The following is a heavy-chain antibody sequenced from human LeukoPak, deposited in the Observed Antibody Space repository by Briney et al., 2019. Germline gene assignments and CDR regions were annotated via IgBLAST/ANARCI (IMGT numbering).Heavy chain of an antibody. Sequence: SETLSLTCTVSGGSISSSSYYWGWIRQPPGKGLEWIGNIYHSGSTYYNPSLKSRVTISVDTSKNQFSLRLSSVTAADTAVYYCGRDNGDYDFDFWGQGTLVTVSS. CDR3: GRDNGDYDFDF. CDR2: IYHSGST. D-gene: IGHD2-21*01. V-gene: IGHV4-39*01. CDR1: GGSISSSSYY. J-gene: IGHJ4*01.